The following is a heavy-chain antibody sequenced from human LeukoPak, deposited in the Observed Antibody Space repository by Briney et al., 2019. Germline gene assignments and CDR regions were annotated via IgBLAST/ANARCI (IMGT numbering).Heavy chain of an antibody. J-gene: IGHJ4*02. CDR2: ISGSGGST. CDR1: GFTFSSYA. Sequence: GGSLRLSCVASGFTFSSYAMSWVRQAPGKGLEWVSAISGSGGSTYYADSVKGRFTISRDNSKNTLYLQMNSLRAEDTAVYYCAKELHLGYCTNGVCLPVDYWGQGTLVTVPS. D-gene: IGHD2-8*01. CDR3: AKELHLGYCTNGVCLPVDY. V-gene: IGHV3-23*01.